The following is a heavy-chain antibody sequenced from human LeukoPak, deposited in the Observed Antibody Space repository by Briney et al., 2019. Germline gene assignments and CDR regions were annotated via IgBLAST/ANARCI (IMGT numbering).Heavy chain of an antibody. CDR1: GGSISSSNW. CDR3: ARVTGTTPFDY. D-gene: IGHD1-1*01. J-gene: IGHJ4*02. CDR2: ISHSGST. V-gene: IGHV4-4*02. Sequence: SGTLSLTCAVSGGSISSSNWWSWVRQPPGRGLEWIGEISHSGSTNYNPSLESRVTMSVDKSKNQFSLRLTSVTAADTAVYFCARVTGTTPFDYWGQGTLVTVSS.